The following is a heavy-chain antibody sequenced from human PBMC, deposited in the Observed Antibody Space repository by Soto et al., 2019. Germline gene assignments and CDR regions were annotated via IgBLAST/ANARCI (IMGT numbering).Heavy chain of an antibody. CDR3: AKEGYVSGFL. J-gene: IGHJ4*02. V-gene: IGHV3-23*01. D-gene: IGHD3-10*01. CDR2: ISGGAGGT. CDR1: GFTVSTHA. Sequence: EVQLLESGGGLVQPGGSLRLSCAVSGFTVSTHAIIWVRQGPGKGLEWVSGISGGAGGTYYADSVKGRFTIYRDNSKNVLYLQMNSLRAEDTAIYYCAKEGYVSGFLWGQGTLVTVSS.